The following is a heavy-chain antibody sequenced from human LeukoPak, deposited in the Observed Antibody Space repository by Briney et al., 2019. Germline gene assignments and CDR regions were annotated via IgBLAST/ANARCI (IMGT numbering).Heavy chain of an antibody. Sequence: PSETLSLTRTVSGGSVSSGTYYWSWIRQPPGKGLEWIGYIYYSGSTNYNPSLKGRVTISVDTSKNQFSLKLSSVTAADTAVYYCARVRALGYFDYWGQGTLVTVSS. CDR2: IYYSGST. CDR3: ARVRALGYFDY. CDR1: GGSVSSGTYY. J-gene: IGHJ4*02. V-gene: IGHV4-61*01.